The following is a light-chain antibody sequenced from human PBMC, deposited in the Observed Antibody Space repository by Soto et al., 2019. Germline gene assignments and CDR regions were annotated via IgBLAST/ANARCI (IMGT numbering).Light chain of an antibody. CDR1: QSIDRW. CDR2: HAS. CDR3: LQFNTFPWT. Sequence: DIQMTQSPSTLPASVGDRVTITCRASQSIDRWLAWYQQRPGKAPKILIYHASGLETGVPSRFSGSGSGTEFTLTISSLQPDDFATYYCLQFNTFPWTFGQGTKVDIK. J-gene: IGKJ1*01. V-gene: IGKV1-5*01.